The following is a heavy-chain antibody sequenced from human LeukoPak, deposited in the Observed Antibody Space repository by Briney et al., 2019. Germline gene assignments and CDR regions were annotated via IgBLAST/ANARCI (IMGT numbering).Heavy chain of an antibody. CDR2: IYPGDSDT. J-gene: IGHJ5*02. CDR1: GYSLTSYW. Sequence: GESLNISCKGSGYSLTSYWIGWVRQMPGKGLEWMGIIYPGDSDTRYSPSFQGQVTISADNSISTAYLQWSSLKASDTAMYYCARRDIAAAGNNWFDPWGEGTLVTVSS. V-gene: IGHV5-51*01. D-gene: IGHD6-13*01. CDR3: ARRDIAAAGNNWFDP.